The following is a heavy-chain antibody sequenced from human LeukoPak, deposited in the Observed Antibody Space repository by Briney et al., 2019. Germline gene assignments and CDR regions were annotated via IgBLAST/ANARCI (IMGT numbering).Heavy chain of an antibody. D-gene: IGHD4-11*01. J-gene: IGHJ4*02. CDR2: ITKSGDTS. CDR3: AKDVSMKSNYVAYFDY. Sequence: GSLRLSCAASGIIFSSDAMSWVRQVPGKGLEWVSLITKSGDTSYYADSVKGRFTISRDNSKNTLYLQMNSLRAEDTAVYYCAKDVSMKSNYVAYFDYWGQGTLVTVSS. V-gene: IGHV3-23*01. CDR1: GIIFSSDA.